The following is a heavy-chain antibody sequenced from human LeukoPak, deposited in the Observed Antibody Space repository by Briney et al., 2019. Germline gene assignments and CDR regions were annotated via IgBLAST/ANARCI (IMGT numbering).Heavy chain of an antibody. CDR1: GYTFSSYW. CDR3: AKSMSGYSYGRDAFDI. Sequence: GGYLRLSWAASGYTFSSYWMSWVRQAPGKGLEWVANIKQDGSEKYYVDSVKGRFTISRDNSKNSLYLQMNSLRAEDTAVYYCAKSMSGYSYGRDAFDIWGQGTMVTVSS. D-gene: IGHD5-18*01. J-gene: IGHJ3*02. V-gene: IGHV3-7*01. CDR2: IKQDGSEK.